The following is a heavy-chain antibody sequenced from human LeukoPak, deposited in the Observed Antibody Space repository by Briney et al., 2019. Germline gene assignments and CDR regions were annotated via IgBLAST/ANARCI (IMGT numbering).Heavy chain of an antibody. Sequence: PGGALRLSCAASGFNFNRYNMDWVRQAPGKGLEWVSYISASSSTKYYADSVKGRFTISRGNAKSSLYLQMNSLRAEDTAVYYCATDYYDSRGYFYGIDYWGQGTLVTVSS. CDR3: ATDYYDSRGYFYGIDY. V-gene: IGHV3-48*04. CDR2: ISASSSTK. D-gene: IGHD3-22*01. J-gene: IGHJ4*02. CDR1: GFNFNRYN.